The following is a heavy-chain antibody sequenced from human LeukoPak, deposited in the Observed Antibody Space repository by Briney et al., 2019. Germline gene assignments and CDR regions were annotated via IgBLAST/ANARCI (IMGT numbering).Heavy chain of an antibody. CDR1: GYRFTTYW. V-gene: IGHV5-51*01. D-gene: IGHD2-2*01. J-gene: IGHJ4*02. CDR2: IYPSDSET. Sequence: GESLKISCKGSGYRFTTYWIGWVRQMPGKGLEWMGIIYPSDSETKYSPSFQGQVTISADKSISTAHLQWSSLKASDTAMYSCARAYCSSTTCYFYIAFDYWGQGTLVSVSS. CDR3: ARAYCSSTTCYFYIAFDY.